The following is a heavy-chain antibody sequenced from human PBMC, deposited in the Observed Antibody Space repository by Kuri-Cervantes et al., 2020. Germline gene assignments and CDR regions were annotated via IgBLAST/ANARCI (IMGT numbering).Heavy chain of an antibody. CDR3: AKRGYYYDSSKRGMDYYYMDV. V-gene: IGHV3-30*02. CDR2: IRYDGSNK. D-gene: IGHD3-22*01. J-gene: IGHJ6*03. CDR1: GFTFSSYG. Sequence: GESLKISCAASGFTFSSYGMHWVRQAPGKGLEWVAFIRYDGSNKYYADSVKGRFTISRDNSKNTLYLQTNSLRAEDTAVYYCAKRGYYYDSSKRGMDYYYMDVWGKGTTVTVSS.